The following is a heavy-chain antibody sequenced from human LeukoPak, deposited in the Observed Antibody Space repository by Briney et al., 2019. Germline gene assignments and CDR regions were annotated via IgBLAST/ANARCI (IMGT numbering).Heavy chain of an antibody. Sequence: SETLSLTCTVSGGSISSSSYYWGWIRQPPGKGLEWIGSIYYSGSTYYNPSLKSRVTISVDTSKNQFSLKLSSVTAADTAVYYCARAEGLYGSGSYSIDYWGQGTLVTVSS. CDR3: ARAEGLYGSGSYSIDY. V-gene: IGHV4-39*07. J-gene: IGHJ4*02. CDR1: GGSISSSSYY. D-gene: IGHD3-10*01. CDR2: IYYSGST.